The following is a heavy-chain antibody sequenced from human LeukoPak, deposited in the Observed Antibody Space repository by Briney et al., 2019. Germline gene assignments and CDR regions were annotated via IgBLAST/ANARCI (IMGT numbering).Heavy chain of an antibody. CDR3: VRDRAPWGGALGGAKGMDV. V-gene: IGHV3-30*03. D-gene: IGHD3-10*01. CDR1: GVTFSNYA. J-gene: IGHJ6*04. CDR2: ISYEGSVT. Sequence: PGGSLRLSCAASGVTFSNYALHWVRQPPGKGLEWAVVISYEGSVTYYADSVKGRFTISRDNSKNTLDLQMNSLRVEDTAVYYCVRDRAPWGGALGGAKGMDVWGEGTTVTVSS.